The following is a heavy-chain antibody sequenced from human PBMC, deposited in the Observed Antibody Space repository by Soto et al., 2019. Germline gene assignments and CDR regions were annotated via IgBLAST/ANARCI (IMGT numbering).Heavy chain of an antibody. J-gene: IGHJ4*02. Sequence: QVQLVESGGGVVQPGRSLRLSCAASGFTFSSYAMHWVRQAPGKGLEWVAVISYDGSNKYYADSVKGRFTISRDNSKNTLYLQTNSLRAEDTAVYYCARDKSPYSSGWHNRHFDYWGQGTPGHRLL. CDR3: ARDKSPYSSGWHNRHFDY. V-gene: IGHV3-30-3*01. D-gene: IGHD6-19*01. CDR2: ISYDGSNK. CDR1: GFTFSSYA.